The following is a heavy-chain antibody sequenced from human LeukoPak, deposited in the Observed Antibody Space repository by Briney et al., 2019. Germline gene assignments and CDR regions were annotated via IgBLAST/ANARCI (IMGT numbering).Heavy chain of an antibody. J-gene: IGHJ5*02. D-gene: IGHD3-22*01. V-gene: IGHV1-2*02. CDR2: INPKSGGT. CDR3: ARDLAAITTGSHNWFDP. CDR1: GYTFTGYY. Sequence: GASVKVSCKASGYTFTGYYMHWVRQAPGQGLEWMGWINPKSGGTSYAQKFQGRVTLTRDTSISTAYMELSRLTSDDTAVYYCARDLAAITTGSHNWFDPWGQGTLVTVSS.